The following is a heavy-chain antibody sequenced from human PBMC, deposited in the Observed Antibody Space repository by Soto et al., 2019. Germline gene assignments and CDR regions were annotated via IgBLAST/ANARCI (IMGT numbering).Heavy chain of an antibody. CDR3: ARRVSYYYDSSGYYSYDY. D-gene: IGHD3-22*01. J-gene: IGHJ4*02. Sequence: PSETLSLTCAVSGYSISSGYYWGWIRQPPGKGLEWIGSIYHSGSTYYNPSLKSRVTISVDTSKNQFSLKLSSVTAADTAVYYCARRVSYYYDSSGYYSYDYWGQGTLVTVSS. CDR1: GYSISSGYY. V-gene: IGHV4-38-2*01. CDR2: IYHSGST.